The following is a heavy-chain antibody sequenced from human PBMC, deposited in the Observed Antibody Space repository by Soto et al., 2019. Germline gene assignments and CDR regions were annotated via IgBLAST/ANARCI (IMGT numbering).Heavy chain of an antibody. CDR1: GFTFSSYG. V-gene: IGHV3-33*01. D-gene: IGHD6-19*01. Sequence: PVGSLRLSCAASGFTFSSYGMHWVRQAPGKGLEWVAVIWYDGSNKYYADSVKGRFTISRDNSKNTLYLQMNSLRAEDTAVYYCARASYSSGWYLGIDYWGQGTLVTVSS. J-gene: IGHJ4*02. CDR3: ARASYSSGWYLGIDY. CDR2: IWYDGSNK.